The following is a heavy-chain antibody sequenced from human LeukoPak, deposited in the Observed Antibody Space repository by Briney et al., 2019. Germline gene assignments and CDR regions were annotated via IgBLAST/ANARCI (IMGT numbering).Heavy chain of an antibody. CDR3: AKVGLDWLVREYYFDH. D-gene: IGHD6-19*01. J-gene: IGHJ4*02. Sequence: SGGSLRLSCAASGFTFSSYAMSWVRQALGKGLEWVSTISGSTVSTYYADSVKGRFTISRDNSKNTLYLQMNSLRAEDTAVYYRAKVGLDWLVREYYFDHWGQGTLVTVSS. CDR2: ISGSTVST. V-gene: IGHV3-23*01. CDR1: GFTFSSYA.